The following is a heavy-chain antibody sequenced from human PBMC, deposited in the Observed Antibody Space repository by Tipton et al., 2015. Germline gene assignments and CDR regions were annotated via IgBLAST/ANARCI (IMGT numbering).Heavy chain of an antibody. Sequence: TLSLTCAVYGGSFSGYYWSWIRQPPGKGLEWIGEINHSGNTNYNPSLKSRVTISVDKSKNQFSLKLSSVTAADTAVYFCARDGRYDILTGHSHQYGMDVWGQGTTVTVSS. CDR2: INHSGNT. V-gene: IGHV4-34*01. D-gene: IGHD3-9*01. J-gene: IGHJ6*02. CDR1: GGSFSGYY. CDR3: ARDGRYDILTGHSHQYGMDV.